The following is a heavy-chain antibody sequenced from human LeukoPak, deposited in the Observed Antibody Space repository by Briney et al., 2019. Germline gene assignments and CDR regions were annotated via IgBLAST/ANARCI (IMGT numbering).Heavy chain of an antibody. CDR3: AKDRGY. CDR1: GLTFDIYS. V-gene: IGHV3-23*01. D-gene: IGHD2-15*01. Sequence: GGSLRLSCEASGLTFDIYSMSWVRQAPGKGLEWVADISNSGGITMYADSVKGRFTISRDNSKNTVYLQMNSLRAEDTAVYYCAKDRGYWGQGTLVTVSS. J-gene: IGHJ4*02. CDR2: ISNSGGIT.